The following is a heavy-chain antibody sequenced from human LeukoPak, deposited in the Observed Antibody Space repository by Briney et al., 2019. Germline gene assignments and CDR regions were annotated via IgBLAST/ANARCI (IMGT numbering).Heavy chain of an antibody. J-gene: IGHJ4*02. CDR1: GDRVSSNSAA. CDR2: TYYRSKCYN. V-gene: IGHV6-1*01. Sequence: SQTLSLTCAVSGDRVSSNSAAWNWIKQSPSRRLQRLRRTYYRSKCYNDYAVSVKSRITINPDTSKNQFSMQLNSVTPEDTAVYYCARDGIAAAGTGSATDYFDYWGQGTLVTVSS. CDR3: ARDGIAAAGTGSATDYFDY. D-gene: IGHD6-13*01.